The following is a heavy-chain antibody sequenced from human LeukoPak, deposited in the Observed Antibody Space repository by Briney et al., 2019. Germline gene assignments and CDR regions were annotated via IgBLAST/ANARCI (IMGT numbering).Heavy chain of an antibody. D-gene: IGHD1-26*01. CDR1: GFTFSSYW. V-gene: IGHV3-7*04. CDR3: ARDRVGYFDY. J-gene: IGHJ4*02. CDR2: IKQDGTEK. Sequence: GGSLRLSCAASGFTFSSYWMSWIRQAPGEGLEWVANIKQDGTEKYYVDSVKGRFTISRDNAKNSLYLQMNSLRAEDTAVYYCARDRVGYFDYWGQGTLVTASS.